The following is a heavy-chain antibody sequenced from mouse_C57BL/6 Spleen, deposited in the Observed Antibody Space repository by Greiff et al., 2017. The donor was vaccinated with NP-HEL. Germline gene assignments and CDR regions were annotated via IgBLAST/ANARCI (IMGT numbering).Heavy chain of an antibody. V-gene: IGHV5-12*01. D-gene: IGHD1-1*01. CDR1: GFTFSDYY. CDR2: ISNGGGST. CDR3: ARTITTVRAMDY. J-gene: IGHJ4*01. Sequence: EVQVVESGGGLVQPGGSLKLSCAASGFTFSDYYMYWVRQTPEKRLEWVAYISNGGGSTYYPDTVKGRFTISRDNAKNTLYLQMSRLKSEDTAMYYCARTITTVRAMDYWGQGTSVTVSS.